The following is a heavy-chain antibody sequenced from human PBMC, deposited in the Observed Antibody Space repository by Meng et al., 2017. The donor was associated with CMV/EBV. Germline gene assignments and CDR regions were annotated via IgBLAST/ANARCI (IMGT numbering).Heavy chain of an antibody. CDR3: ARHGDTAMVVGIDY. V-gene: IGHV4-4*07. Sequence: QLQESGPGLVKPSETLSLTCTVSGRPISSYYWSWIRQPAGKGLEWIGRIYTSGSTNYNPSLKSRVTMSVDTSKNQFSLKLSSVTAADTAVYYCARHGDTAMVVGIDYWGQGTLVTVSS. D-gene: IGHD5-18*01. CDR2: IYTSGST. J-gene: IGHJ4*02. CDR1: GRPISSYY.